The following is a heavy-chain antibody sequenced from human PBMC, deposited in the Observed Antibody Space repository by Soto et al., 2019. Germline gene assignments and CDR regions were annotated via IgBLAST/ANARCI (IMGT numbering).Heavy chain of an antibody. CDR1: GFTVSSNY. J-gene: IGHJ6*03. CDR2: IYSGGST. D-gene: IGHD4-17*01. Sequence: RGSLRLSCAASGFTVSSNYMSWVRQAPGKGLEWVSVIYSGGSTYYADSVKGRFTISRDNSKNTLYLQMNSLRAEDTAVYYCASKYGDTNYYYYYYMDVWGKGTTVTVSS. V-gene: IGHV3-66*01. CDR3: ASKYGDTNYYYYYYMDV.